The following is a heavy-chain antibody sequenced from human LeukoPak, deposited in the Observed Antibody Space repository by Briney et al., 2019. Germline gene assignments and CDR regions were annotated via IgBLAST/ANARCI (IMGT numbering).Heavy chain of an antibody. V-gene: IGHV3-21*01. CDR2: ISSSSSYI. CDR1: GFTFSSYS. CDR3: GKDQPGGGYDYRNDY. Sequence: GGSLRLSCAASGFTFSSYSMNWVRQAPGKGLEWVSSISSSSSYIYYADSVKGRFTISRDNAKNSLYLQMNSLRAEDTAVYYCGKDQPGGGYDYRNDYWGQGTLVTVSS. D-gene: IGHD5-12*01. J-gene: IGHJ4*02.